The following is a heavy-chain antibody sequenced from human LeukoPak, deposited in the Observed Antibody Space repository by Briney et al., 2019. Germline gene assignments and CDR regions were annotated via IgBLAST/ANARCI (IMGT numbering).Heavy chain of an antibody. CDR3: ATLRGVATSYYYYGMDV. CDR1: GFTVSSNY. J-gene: IGHJ6*02. CDR2: IYSGGST. Sequence: GGSLRLSCAASGFTVSSNYMSWVRQAPGKGLEWVSVIYSGGSTYYADSVKGRFTISRDNSKKTLYLQMNSLRAEDTAVYYCATLRGVATSYYYYGMDVWGQGTTVTVSS. V-gene: IGHV3-66*04. D-gene: IGHD5-12*01.